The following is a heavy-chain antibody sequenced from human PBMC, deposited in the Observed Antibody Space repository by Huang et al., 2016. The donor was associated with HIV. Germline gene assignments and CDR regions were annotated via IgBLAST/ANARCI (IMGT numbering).Heavy chain of an antibody. CDR1: GYTFSGYA. Sequence: QVKLVQSGAAVKKPGASVKVSCKTSGYTFSGYAITWVRQAPGQGLEWMGWVSPYNGDTNYVQNLQGRLTMTTDMSTTTAYMEVRSLTSYDTAIYYCARKFGRDFAYWGQGTLVTVSS. V-gene: IGHV1-18*01. D-gene: IGHD3-16*01. J-gene: IGHJ4*02. CDR2: VSPYNGDT. CDR3: ARKFGRDFAY.